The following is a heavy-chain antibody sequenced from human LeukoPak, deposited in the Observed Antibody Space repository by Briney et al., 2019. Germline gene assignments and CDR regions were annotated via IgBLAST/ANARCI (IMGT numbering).Heavy chain of an antibody. Sequence: ESSVKVSCKASGYTFTSYGINWVRQATGQGLEWMGWMNPNSGNTGYAQKLQGRVTMTRNTSISTAYMELSSLRSEDTAVYYCARGAMFFAGNYWGQGTLVTVSS. J-gene: IGHJ4*02. V-gene: IGHV1-8*01. D-gene: IGHD3/OR15-3a*01. CDR2: MNPNSGNT. CDR3: ARGAMFFAGNY. CDR1: GYTFTSYG.